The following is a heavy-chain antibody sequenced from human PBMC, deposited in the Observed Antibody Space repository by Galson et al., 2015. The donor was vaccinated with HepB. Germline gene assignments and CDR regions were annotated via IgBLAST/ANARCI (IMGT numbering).Heavy chain of an antibody. J-gene: IGHJ4*02. CDR3: AKHSEGLVATMGYFDS. D-gene: IGHD5-12*01. CDR2: FRGSSGHT. CDR1: GISFSSYS. V-gene: IGHV3-23*01. Sequence: SLRLSCAVSGISFSSYSMSWVRQVPGKGLEWVSSFRGSSGHTYYADSVQGRFTISRDNSKNTLYLQMNSLRAEDTAVYYCAKHSEGLVATMGYFDSWGQGTLVTVSS.